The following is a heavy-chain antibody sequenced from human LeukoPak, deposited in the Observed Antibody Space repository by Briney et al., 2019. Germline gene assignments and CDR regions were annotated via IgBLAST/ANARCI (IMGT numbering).Heavy chain of an antibody. V-gene: IGHV4-31*03. Sequence: PSQTLSLTRTVSGGSISSGGYYWSWIRQHPGKGLEWIGYIYYSGSTYYNPSLKSRVTISVDTSKNQFSLKLSSVTAADTAVYYCARDCRDSSSPSCFDYWGQGTLVTVSS. CDR1: GGSISSGGYY. D-gene: IGHD6-13*01. J-gene: IGHJ4*02. CDR2: IYYSGST. CDR3: ARDCRDSSSPSCFDY.